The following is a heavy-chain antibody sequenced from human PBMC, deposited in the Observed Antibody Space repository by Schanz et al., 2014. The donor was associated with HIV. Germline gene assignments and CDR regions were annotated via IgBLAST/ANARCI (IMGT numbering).Heavy chain of an antibody. J-gene: IGHJ5*02. Sequence: QVQLQQWGAGVLKPSETLSLTCAVYGGSFSDYFWTWIRQPPGKGLQWIGEINESGTTNFNPSLKSRVTMSVDTSKNQFSLKLTSVTVADTAVYFCTRIRYRYERSGFGWFDPWGQGILATVSS. CDR2: INESGTT. V-gene: IGHV4-34*01. CDR1: GGSFSDYF. D-gene: IGHD3-22*01. CDR3: TRIRYRYERSGFGWFDP.